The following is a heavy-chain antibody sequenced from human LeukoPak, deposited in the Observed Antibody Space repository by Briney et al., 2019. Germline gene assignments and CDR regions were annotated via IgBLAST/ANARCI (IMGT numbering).Heavy chain of an antibody. Sequence: SETLSLTCTVSGGSISSGSYYWSWIRQPAGKGLEWLGRIYTSGSTNYNPSLKSRVTISVDTSKNQFSLKLSSVTAADTAVYYCARGPDSSGYYSFDYWGQGTLVTVSS. D-gene: IGHD3-22*01. CDR1: GGSISSGSYY. CDR2: IYTSGST. CDR3: ARGPDSSGYYSFDY. V-gene: IGHV4-61*02. J-gene: IGHJ4*02.